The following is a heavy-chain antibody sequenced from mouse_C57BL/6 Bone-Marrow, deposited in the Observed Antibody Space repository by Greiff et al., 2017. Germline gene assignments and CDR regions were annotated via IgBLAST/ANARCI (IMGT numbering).Heavy chain of an antibody. CDR1: GYTFTSYW. CDR3: AIGGDGYYVVPFAY. V-gene: IGHV1-74*01. J-gene: IGHJ3*01. Sequence: QVQLKQPGAELVKPGASVKVSCKASGYTFTSYWMHWVKQRPGQGLEWIGRIHPSDSDTNYNQKFKGKAPLTVDKSSSTAYMQLSSLTSEDSAVYYCAIGGDGYYVVPFAYWGQGTLVTVSA. D-gene: IGHD2-3*01. CDR2: IHPSDSDT.